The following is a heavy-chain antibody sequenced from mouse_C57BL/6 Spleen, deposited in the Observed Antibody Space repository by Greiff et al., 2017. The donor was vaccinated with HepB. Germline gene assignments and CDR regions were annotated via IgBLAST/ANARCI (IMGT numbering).Heavy chain of an antibody. V-gene: IGHV1-54*01. CDR2: INPGSGGT. J-gene: IGHJ3*01. CDR1: GYAFTNYL. CDR3: ARSLYYDYASWFAY. D-gene: IGHD2-4*01. Sequence: QVQLKESGAELVRPGTSVKVSCKASGYAFTNYLIECVKQRPGQGLEWIGVINPGSGGTNYNEKFKGKATLTADKSSSTAYMQLSSLTSEDSAVYFCARSLYYDYASWFAYWGQGTLVTVSA.